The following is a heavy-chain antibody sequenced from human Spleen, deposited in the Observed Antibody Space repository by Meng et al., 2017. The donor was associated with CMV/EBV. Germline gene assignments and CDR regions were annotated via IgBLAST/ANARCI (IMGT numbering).Heavy chain of an antibody. Sequence: GYQVISYGSSWVRQAPGKGLEWVGWNSGYNGRKNYARSLQGRHNLTTDTSTSTAYMEVRNLRSDDTAVYFCARDYDEIEGHEYDCFDPWGQGTLVTVSS. CDR2: NSGYNGRK. J-gene: IGHJ5*02. V-gene: IGHV1-18*01. D-gene: IGHD3-16*01. CDR1: GYQVISYG. CDR3: ARDYDEIEGHEYDCFDP.